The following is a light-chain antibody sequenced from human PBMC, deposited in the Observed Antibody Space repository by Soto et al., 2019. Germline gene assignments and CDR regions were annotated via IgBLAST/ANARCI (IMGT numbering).Light chain of an antibody. Sequence: DIQMTQSPSSLSASVGDRVTITCRASQGISNYLAWYQQKPGKVPKLLIYAASTLQSGVPSRFSGSGSGTHFTLTISSLQPEDAATHYRQNYTSATFTFGPGTKVDIK. CDR1: QGISNY. CDR3: QNYTSATFT. J-gene: IGKJ3*01. CDR2: AAS. V-gene: IGKV1-27*01.